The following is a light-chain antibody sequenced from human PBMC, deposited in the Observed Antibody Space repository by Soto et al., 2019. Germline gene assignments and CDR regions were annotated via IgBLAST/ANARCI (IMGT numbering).Light chain of an antibody. V-gene: IGLV2-14*01. CDR1: SSDVGGYNY. CDR2: EVN. J-gene: IGLJ3*02. CDR3: CLSPGSLTWL. Sequence: QSALAQPASVSGSLGQSITISCTGTSSDVGGYNYVSWYQLHPGKAPKLMIYEVNNRPSGVPDRFSGSKSGSTASLTISGLQAEDEAEYYCCLSPGSLTWLFGGGTKLTVL.